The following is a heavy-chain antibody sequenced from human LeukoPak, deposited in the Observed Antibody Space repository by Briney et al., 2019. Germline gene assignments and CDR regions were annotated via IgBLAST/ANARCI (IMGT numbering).Heavy chain of an antibody. CDR2: ISWNSGSI. J-gene: IGHJ4*02. CDR3: AKEDY. CDR1: GFTFDDYA. V-gene: IGHV3-9*01. Sequence: GGSLRLSCAASGFTFDDYAMHWVRQAPGKGLEWVSGISWNSGSIGYADSVKSRFTISRDNAKNSLYLQMNSLRAEDTALYYCAKEDYWGQGTLVTVSS.